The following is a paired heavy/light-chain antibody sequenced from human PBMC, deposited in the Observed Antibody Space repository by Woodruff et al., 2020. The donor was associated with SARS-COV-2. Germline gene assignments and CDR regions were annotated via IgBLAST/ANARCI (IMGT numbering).Light chain of an antibody. Sequence: SYELTQPPSVSVSPGQTARITCSGDALSKLYAYWYQQKPGQAPLLVIYKDTERSSGIPERFSGSSSGTTVTLTISGVQAEDEADYWCQSADSNPASPRVIFGGGTKLTVL. J-gene: IGLJ2*01. CDR2: KDT. CDR3: QSADSNPASPRVI. V-gene: IGLV3-25*02. CDR1: ALSKLY.
Heavy chain of an antibody. Sequence: QVHLVQSGAEVKKPGASLRVSCKAAGYTFSNHGLTWVRQAPGQGLEWMGWINTYNGKTNFAQRFQGRVTMTTETSTSTGYMELRSLRSDDTAVYYCATFRQVYGDAFETWGQGTKVTVSS. CDR2: INTYNGKT. CDR3: ATFRQVYGDAFET. CDR1: GYTFSNHG. J-gene: IGHJ3*02. D-gene: IGHD4-17*01. V-gene: IGHV1-18*01.